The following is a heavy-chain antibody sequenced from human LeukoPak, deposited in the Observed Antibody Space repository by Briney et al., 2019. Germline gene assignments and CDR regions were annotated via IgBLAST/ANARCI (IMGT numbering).Heavy chain of an antibody. CDR3: ARVGDWPPIDY. V-gene: IGHV4-59*01. J-gene: IGHJ4*02. CDR1: GGSISSYY. CDR2: IYYSGST. D-gene: IGHD2-21*02. Sequence: SETLSLTCIVSGGSISSYYWSWIRQPPGKGLEWIGYIYYSGSTNYNPSLKSRVTISVDTSKNQFSLKLSSVTAADTAVYYCARVGDWPPIDYWGQGTLVTVSS.